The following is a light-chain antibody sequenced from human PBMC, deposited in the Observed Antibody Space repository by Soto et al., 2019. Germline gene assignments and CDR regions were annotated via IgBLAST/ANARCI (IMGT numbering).Light chain of an antibody. V-gene: IGLV2-8*01. CDR1: SSDVGGYNY. CDR3: SSYAGNNILV. CDR2: DVS. J-gene: IGLJ3*02. Sequence: QSVLTQPPSASGSPGQSVTISCTGTSSDVGGYNYVSWYQQHPGKAPKLMIYDVSKRPSGVPDRFSGSKSGNTASLTVSGLQAEDEAGYYCSSYAGNNILVFGGGTKVPS.